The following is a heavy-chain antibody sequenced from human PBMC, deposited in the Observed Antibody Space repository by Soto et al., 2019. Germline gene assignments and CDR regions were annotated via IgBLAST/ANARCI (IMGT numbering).Heavy chain of an antibody. D-gene: IGHD3-10*01. V-gene: IGHV4-30-4*01. CDR2: IYYSGST. Sequence: QVQLQESGPGLVKPSQTLSLTCTVSGGSISSGDYYWSWIRQPPGKGLEWIGYIYYSGSTYYNPSLKSRVXIXXXXXXXXXXXXXXXXXXXXTAVYYCARGLWFGERGVDYFDYWGQGTLVTVSS. CDR1: GGSISSGDYY. CDR3: ARGLWFGERGVDYFDY. J-gene: IGHJ4*02.